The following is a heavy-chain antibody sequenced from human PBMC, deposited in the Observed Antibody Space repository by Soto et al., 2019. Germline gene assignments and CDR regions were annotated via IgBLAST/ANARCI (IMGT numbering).Heavy chain of an antibody. Sequence: LSLTCAVYGGSFSGYYWSWIRQPPGKGLEWIGEINHSGSTNYNPSLKSRVTISVDTSKNQFSLKLSSVTAADTAVYYCARRVYYGSGSYYNFNWFDPWGQGTLVTVSS. J-gene: IGHJ5*02. V-gene: IGHV4-34*01. CDR1: GGSFSGYY. D-gene: IGHD3-10*01. CDR3: ARRVYYGSGSYYNFNWFDP. CDR2: INHSGST.